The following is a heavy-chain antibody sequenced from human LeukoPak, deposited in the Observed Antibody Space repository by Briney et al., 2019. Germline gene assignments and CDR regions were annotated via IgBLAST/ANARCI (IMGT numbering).Heavy chain of an antibody. J-gene: IGHJ4*02. CDR2: ISGGGGTT. CDR1: GFTFSTDA. CDR3: ARAEVGTAYFDS. D-gene: IGHD1-7*01. V-gene: IGHV3-23*01. Sequence: GDSLRLSCVASGFTFSTDAMSWVRQAPGKGLEWVSVISGGGGTTYYADSMKGRFSISRDISKSTLNLRMDSLRAEDTAVYYCARAEVGTAYFDSWGQGILVTVSS.